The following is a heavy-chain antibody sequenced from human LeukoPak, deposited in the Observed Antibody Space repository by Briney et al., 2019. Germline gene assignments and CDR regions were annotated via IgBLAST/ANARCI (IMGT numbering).Heavy chain of an antibody. CDR3: AKKTYSSGWRVPIDY. V-gene: IGHV4-39*01. CDR2: IHNVGST. Sequence: SETLSLTCTVSGGSFSNGIYYWGWIRQPPGKGLEWIGSIHNVGSTYYNPSLKSRVTVSVDTSKNQFSLNLSSVTAADTAVYYCAKKTYSSGWRVPIDYWGRGTLVTVSS. D-gene: IGHD6-19*01. J-gene: IGHJ4*02. CDR1: GGSFSNGIYY.